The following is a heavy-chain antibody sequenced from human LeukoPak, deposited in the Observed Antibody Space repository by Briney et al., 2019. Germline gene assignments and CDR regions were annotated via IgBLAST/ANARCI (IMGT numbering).Heavy chain of an antibody. CDR2: INHSGST. J-gene: IGHJ4*02. Sequence: PSETLSLTCAVYGGSFSGYYWSWIRQPPGKGLEWIGEINHSGSTNYNPSLKSRVTISVDTSENQFSLKLSSVTAADTAVYYCARGDSPLDYWGQGTLVTVSS. V-gene: IGHV4-34*01. CDR3: ARGDSPLDY. CDR1: GGSFSGYY.